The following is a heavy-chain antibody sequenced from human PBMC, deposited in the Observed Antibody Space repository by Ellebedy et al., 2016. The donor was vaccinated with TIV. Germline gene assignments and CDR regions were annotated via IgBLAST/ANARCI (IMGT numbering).Heavy chain of an antibody. CDR3: ARGGTVAGTEWFDP. J-gene: IGHJ5*02. V-gene: IGHV4-59*01. CDR1: GGSISSYY. Sequence: SETLSLTXTVSGGSISSYYWSWIRQSPGKGLEWIGYIYYSGSTNYNPSLKSRVTISVDTSKNQFSLKLSSVTAADTAVYYCARGGTVAGTEWFDPWGQGTLVTVSS. D-gene: IGHD6-19*01. CDR2: IYYSGST.